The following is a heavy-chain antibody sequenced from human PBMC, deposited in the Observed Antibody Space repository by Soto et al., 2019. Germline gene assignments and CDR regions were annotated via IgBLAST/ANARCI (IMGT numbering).Heavy chain of an antibody. Sequence: VQLLESGGGLVQPGGSLRLSCAASGFTFSSYAMSWVRHAPGKGLEWVSALSGSGGSTYDASSVKGRFTISRDNSKTTLYLQMNSLRAEDTAVYYCAKYVGSMTTVGNYYYCYYMDVWGKGTTVTVSS. CDR1: GFTFSSYA. D-gene: IGHD4-4*01. CDR3: AKYVGSMTTVGNYYYCYYMDV. V-gene: IGHV3-23*01. J-gene: IGHJ6*03. CDR2: LSGSGGST.